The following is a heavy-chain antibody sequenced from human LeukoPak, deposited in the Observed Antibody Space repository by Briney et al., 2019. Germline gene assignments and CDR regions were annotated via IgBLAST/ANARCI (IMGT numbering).Heavy chain of an antibody. CDR1: GFIFSDYY. J-gene: IGHJ3*02. D-gene: IGHD3-22*01. V-gene: IGHV3-11*04. Sequence: GGSLRLSCAASGFIFSDYYMIWIRQAPGKGLEWVSYISSSGSTKYYADSVKGRFTISRDNARNSLFLQMNLLRAEDTAVYYCARDATMIVVTGNFDIWGQGTLLTVSS. CDR3: ARDATMIVVTGNFDI. CDR2: ISSSGSTK.